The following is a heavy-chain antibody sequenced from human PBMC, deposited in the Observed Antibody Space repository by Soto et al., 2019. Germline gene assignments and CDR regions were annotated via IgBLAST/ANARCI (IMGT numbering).Heavy chain of an antibody. V-gene: IGHV3-30*18. J-gene: IGHJ5*02. CDR1: GFTFSNYG. Sequence: QVQLVESGGGVVQPGRSLRLSCAASGFTFSNYGMHWVRQAPGKGLEWVAIISYDGSNKYYADSVKGRFTISRDNSKNTLFLQLNNLRPEDTAVYYCAKDRKGVRGSSYGHNWFDPWGQGTLVTVSS. D-gene: IGHD5-18*01. CDR3: AKDRKGVRGSSYGHNWFDP. CDR2: ISYDGSNK.